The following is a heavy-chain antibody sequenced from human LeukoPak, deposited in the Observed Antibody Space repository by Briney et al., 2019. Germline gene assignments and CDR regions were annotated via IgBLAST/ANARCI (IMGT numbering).Heavy chain of an antibody. D-gene: IGHD5-24*01. CDR1: GFIFSTHA. CDR3: AKDLRQGDGFWEIDY. V-gene: IGHV3-23*01. J-gene: IGHJ4*02. Sequence: GGSLTLSCAASGFIFSTHAPSWVRQAPGKGLEWVSGIVGDGTTYYADSVKGRFIVSRDQSKNTVFLRMNSLRAEDTAVYYCAKDLRQGDGFWEIDYWGQGALVTVSS. CDR2: IVGDGTT.